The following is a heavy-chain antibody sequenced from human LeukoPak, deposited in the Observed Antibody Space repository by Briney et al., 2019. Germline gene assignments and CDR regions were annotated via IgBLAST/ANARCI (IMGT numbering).Heavy chain of an antibody. V-gene: IGHV1-24*01. J-gene: IGHJ5*02. Sequence: ASVKVSCKISGHTLTELSMHWVRQAPGEGLEWMGGFDPEDGETIYAQKFQGRVTMTEDTSTGTAYMEVSSLRSEDTAVYYCAIGLDLIFGVINHWGQGTLVTVSS. CDR1: GHTLTELS. CDR3: AIGLDLIFGVINH. D-gene: IGHD3-3*01. CDR2: FDPEDGET.